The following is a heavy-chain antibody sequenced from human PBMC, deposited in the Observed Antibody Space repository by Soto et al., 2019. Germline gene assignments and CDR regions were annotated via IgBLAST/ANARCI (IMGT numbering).Heavy chain of an antibody. J-gene: IGHJ1*01. CDR3: AKRAIQLWLSSH. CDR2: ISDSGSST. CDR1: GFTFSSYA. D-gene: IGHD5-18*01. Sequence: GGSLRLSCAASGFTFSSYAMGWVRQAPGKGLEWVSAISDSGSSTYYADSVKGRFTISRDNSKNTLYLQMNSLRAEDTAVYYCAKRAIQLWLSSHWGQGTLVTVSS. V-gene: IGHV3-23*01.